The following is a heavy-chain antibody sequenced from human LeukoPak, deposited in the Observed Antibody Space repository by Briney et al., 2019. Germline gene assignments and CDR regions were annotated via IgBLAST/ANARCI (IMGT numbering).Heavy chain of an antibody. V-gene: IGHV1-69*04. CDR2: IIPILGIA. Sequence: ASVKVSCKASGYTFTSYAISWVRQAPGQGLEWMGRIIPILGIANYAQKFQGRVTITADKSTSTAYMELSSLRSEDTAVYYCARDLGTCGGDCSDAFDIWGQGTMVTVSS. D-gene: IGHD2-21*02. J-gene: IGHJ3*02. CDR1: GYTFTSYA. CDR3: ARDLGTCGGDCSDAFDI.